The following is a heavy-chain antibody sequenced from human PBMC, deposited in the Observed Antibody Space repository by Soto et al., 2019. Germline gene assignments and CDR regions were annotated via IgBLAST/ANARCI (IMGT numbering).Heavy chain of an antibody. CDR1: GFTVSTYG. V-gene: IGHV3-30*03. Sequence: QVQLVESGGGVVQPGRSLRLSCAVSGFTVSTYGMHWVRQAPCKGLEWVAVISRDGGTKYYADSVKGRFTISRDNSRNTLFLESNSRRGDDVAVYFCNGGGASGYWGQGTLVTVSS. CDR3: NGGGASGY. D-gene: IGHD2-8*01. CDR2: ISRDGGTK. J-gene: IGHJ4*02.